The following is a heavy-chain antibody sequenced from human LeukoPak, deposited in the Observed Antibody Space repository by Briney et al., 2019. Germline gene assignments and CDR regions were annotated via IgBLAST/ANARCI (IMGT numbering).Heavy chain of an antibody. D-gene: IGHD6-13*01. J-gene: IGHJ4*02. Sequence: GGSLRLSCAATGFTFRSYAMSWVRQAPGKGLEWVSAISGSGGSTYYADSVKGRFTISRDNSKNTLYLQMNSLRAEDTAVYYCAKDALSSSWFLRVHQSQYYFDYWGQGTLVTVSS. CDR1: GFTFRSYA. CDR2: ISGSGGST. CDR3: AKDALSSSWFLRVHQSQYYFDY. V-gene: IGHV3-23*01.